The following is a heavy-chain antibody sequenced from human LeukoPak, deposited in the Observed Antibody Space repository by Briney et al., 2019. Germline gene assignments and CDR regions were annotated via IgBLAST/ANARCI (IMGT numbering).Heavy chain of an antibody. CDR1: GGSFSGYY. V-gene: IGHV4-34*01. CDR3: ARVGRGYYDSSGYYRYYYMDV. CDR2: INHSGST. D-gene: IGHD3-22*01. J-gene: IGHJ6*03. Sequence: SETLSLTCAVYGGSFSGYYWSWLRQPPGKGVEWIGEINHSGSTNYNPSLKSRVTISVDTSKNQFSLKLSSVTAADTAVYYCARVGRGYYDSSGYYRYYYMDVWGKGTTVTVSS.